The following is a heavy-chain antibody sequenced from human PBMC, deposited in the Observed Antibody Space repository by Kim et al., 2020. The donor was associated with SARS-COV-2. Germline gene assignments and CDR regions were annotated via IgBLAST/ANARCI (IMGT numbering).Heavy chain of an antibody. CDR2: IFYSGST. D-gene: IGHD2-15*01. CDR3: ARDTPYCSGGSCLGY. J-gene: IGHJ4*02. Sequence: SETLSLTCTVSGGSISSYYWSWIRQPPGKGLEWIGYIFYSGSTNYNPSLKSRVTISVDTSKNQFSLKLSSVTAADTAVYYCARDTPYCSGGSCLGYWGQGTLVTVSS. V-gene: IGHV4-59*13. CDR1: GGSISSYY.